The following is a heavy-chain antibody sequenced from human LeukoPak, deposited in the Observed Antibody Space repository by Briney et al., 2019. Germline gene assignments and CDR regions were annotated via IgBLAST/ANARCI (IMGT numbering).Heavy chain of an antibody. D-gene: IGHD5-12*01. CDR1: GGSISISSYY. V-gene: IGHV4-39*07. J-gene: IGHJ6*02. CDR3: ARGGSGYDSFYYYGMDV. Sequence: PSETLSLTCTVSGGSISISSYYWGWIRQTPGKGLEWIGSIYYSGSTYYNPSLKSRVTISVDTSKNQFSLKLSSVTAADTAVYYCARGGSGYDSFYYYGMDVWGQGTTVTVSS. CDR2: IYYSGST.